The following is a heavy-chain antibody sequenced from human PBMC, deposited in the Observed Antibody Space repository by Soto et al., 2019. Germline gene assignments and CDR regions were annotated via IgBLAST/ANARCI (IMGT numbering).Heavy chain of an antibody. D-gene: IGHD3-3*01. Sequence: EVQLVESGGALVQPGGSLRLSCVASGFTFSNYVMHWVRQAPGKGLVWVSRISHDGAFTSYADSVKGRFTISRDNSKNTLYLQMNSLRAEDTAVYYCTRDLEWLLFDYWGQGTLVTVSS. V-gene: IGHV3-74*01. CDR1: GFTFSNYV. CDR2: ISHDGAFT. J-gene: IGHJ4*02. CDR3: TRDLEWLLFDY.